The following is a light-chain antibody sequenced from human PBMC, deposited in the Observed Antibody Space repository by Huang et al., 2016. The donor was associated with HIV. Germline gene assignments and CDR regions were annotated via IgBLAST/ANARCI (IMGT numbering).Light chain of an antibody. Sequence: EIVLTQSPGTLSLSPGERATLSCRASQSVSSTFLAWYQQKPGQAPRLLIYGASNRDTGIPDRFSGSGSGTDFTLTISRLEPEDFAVYHCQQYDSSPRYTFGQGTKLEIK. CDR3: QQYDSSPRYT. CDR1: QSVSSTF. CDR2: GAS. V-gene: IGKV3-20*01. J-gene: IGKJ2*01.